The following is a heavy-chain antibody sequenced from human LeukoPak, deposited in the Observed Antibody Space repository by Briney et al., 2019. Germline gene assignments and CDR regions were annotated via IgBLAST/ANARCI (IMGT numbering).Heavy chain of an antibody. J-gene: IGHJ6*03. Sequence: QPGGSLRLSCAASGLTISSYSMNWVRQAPGKGLQWVSYISSSSSTIYYADSVKGRFTISRDNAKNSLYLQMNSLRAEDTAVYYCARTQGRGYGYYYYYYMDVWGKGTTVTVSS. CDR3: ARTQGRGYGYYYYYYMDV. D-gene: IGHD6-25*01. CDR1: GLTISSYS. V-gene: IGHV3-48*01. CDR2: ISSSSSTI.